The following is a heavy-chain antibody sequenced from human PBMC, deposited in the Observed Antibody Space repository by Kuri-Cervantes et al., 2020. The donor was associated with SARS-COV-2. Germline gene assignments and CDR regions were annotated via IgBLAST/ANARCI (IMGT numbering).Heavy chain of an antibody. CDR3: ARDLFGGGGYYYGMDV. Sequence: GESLKISCAASGFTFSSYEMNWVRQAPGKGLEWVAVISYDGSNKYYADSVKGRFTISRDNSKNTLYLQMNSLRAEDTAVYYCARDLFGGGGYYYGMDVWGRGTTVTVSS. CDR1: GFTFSSYE. D-gene: IGHD4-23*01. V-gene: IGHV3-30-3*01. J-gene: IGHJ6*02. CDR2: ISYDGSNK.